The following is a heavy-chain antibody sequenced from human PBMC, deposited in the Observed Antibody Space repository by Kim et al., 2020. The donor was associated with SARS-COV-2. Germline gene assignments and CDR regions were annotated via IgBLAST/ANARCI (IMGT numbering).Heavy chain of an antibody. CDR2: ISAYNGNT. Sequence: ASVKVSCKASGYTFTSYGISWVRQAPGQGLEWMGWISAYNGNTNYAQKLQGRVTMTPDTSTSTAYMELRSLRSDDTAVYYCAGDSPSAVAGTGYYYGMDVWGQGTTVTVSS. CDR1: GYTFTSYG. D-gene: IGHD6-19*01. V-gene: IGHV1-18*04. J-gene: IGHJ6*02. CDR3: AGDSPSAVAGTGYYYGMDV.